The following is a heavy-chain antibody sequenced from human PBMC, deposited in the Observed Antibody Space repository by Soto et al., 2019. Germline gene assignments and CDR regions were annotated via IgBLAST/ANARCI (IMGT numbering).Heavy chain of an antibody. D-gene: IGHD5-18*01. CDR2: IYYSGST. CDR1: GGSISSGDYY. V-gene: IGHV4-30-4*01. J-gene: IGHJ4*02. Sequence: QVQLQESGPGLVKPSQTLSLTCTVSGGSISSGDYYWSWIRQPPGKGLEWIGYIYYSGSTYYNPSLKRRVTISVDTSKNQCSLKLSSVTAADTAVYYCARVQGGGGAMVHNYWGQGTLVTVSS. CDR3: ARVQGGGGAMVHNY.